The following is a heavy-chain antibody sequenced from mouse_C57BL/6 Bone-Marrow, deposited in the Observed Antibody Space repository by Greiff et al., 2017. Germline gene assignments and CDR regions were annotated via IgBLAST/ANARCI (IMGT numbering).Heavy chain of an antibody. V-gene: IGHV1-50*01. J-gene: IGHJ1*03. CDR1: GYTFTSYW. Sequence: VQLQQPGAELVKPGASVKLSCKASGYTFTSYWMQWVKQRPGQGLEWIGEIDPSDSYTNYNQKFKGKATLTVDTSSSTAYMQLSSLTSEDSAVYYCARYYYGSSYCDVWGTGTTVTVSS. D-gene: IGHD1-1*01. CDR3: ARYYYGSSYCDV. CDR2: IDPSDSYT.